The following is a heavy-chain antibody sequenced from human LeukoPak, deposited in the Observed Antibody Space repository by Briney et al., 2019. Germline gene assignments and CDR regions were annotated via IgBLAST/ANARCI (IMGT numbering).Heavy chain of an antibody. CDR3: ARLNYGGHLRGDAFDI. CDR1: GYTFTNYW. V-gene: IGHV5-51*01. D-gene: IGHD4-23*01. CDR2: IYPGDSDT. J-gene: IGHJ3*02. Sequence: GESLKISCSVSGYTFTNYWIAWVRQMPGKGLEWMGIIYPGDSDTRNSPSFQGQVTISADKSISTAYLQWSSLKASDTAMYYCARLNYGGHLRGDAFDIWGQGTMVTVSS.